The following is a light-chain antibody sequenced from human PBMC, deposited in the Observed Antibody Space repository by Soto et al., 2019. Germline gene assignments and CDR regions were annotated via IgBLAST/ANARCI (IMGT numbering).Light chain of an antibody. CDR3: QQYGSSPLT. J-gene: IGKJ4*01. CDR1: QSVSSSY. CDR2: GAS. V-gene: IGKV3-20*01. Sequence: IMLTQSPGTLSLSPGERATLSFRASQSVSSSYLAWYQQKPGQAPRLLIYGASSRATGIPDRFSGSGSGTDFTLTISRLEPEDLAVYYCQQYGSSPLTFGGGTKVDIK.